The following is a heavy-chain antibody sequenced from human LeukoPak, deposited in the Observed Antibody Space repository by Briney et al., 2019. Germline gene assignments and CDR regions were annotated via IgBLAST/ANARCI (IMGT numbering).Heavy chain of an antibody. V-gene: IGHV3-21*06. D-gene: IGHD3-9*01. CDR2: ISSTSSHI. CDR1: GFSLINYN. CDR3: ARAPYDILTGYSPYYFES. Sequence: GGSLRLSCAASGFSLINYNMNWVRQASGKGLEWVSSISSTSSHIYYADSVKGRFTISRDNAKNSLYLQMNSLRAEDTAVYYCARAPYDILTGYSPYYFESWGQGTLVTVSS. J-gene: IGHJ4*02.